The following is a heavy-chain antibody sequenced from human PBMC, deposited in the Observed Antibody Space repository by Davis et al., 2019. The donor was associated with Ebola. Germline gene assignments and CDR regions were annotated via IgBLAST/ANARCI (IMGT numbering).Heavy chain of an antibody. J-gene: IGHJ4*02. V-gene: IGHV3-33*01. Sequence: GESLKISCAASGFTFSSYGMHWVRQAPGKGLEWVAVIWYDGSNKYYADSVKGRFTISRDNSKNTLYLQMNSLRAEDTAVYYCARVVVAAFDYWGQGTLVTVSS. CDR1: GFTFSSYG. D-gene: IGHD2-15*01. CDR3: ARVVVAAFDY. CDR2: IWYDGSNK.